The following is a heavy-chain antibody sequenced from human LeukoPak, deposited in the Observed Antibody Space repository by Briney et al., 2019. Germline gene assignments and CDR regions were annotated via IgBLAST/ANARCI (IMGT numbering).Heavy chain of an antibody. CDR3: AREIFGSGSYPDY. J-gene: IGHJ4*02. CDR2: ILHGARNT. CDR1: GFSFYTYA. D-gene: IGHD3-10*01. V-gene: IGHV3-33*01. Sequence: GGSLRLSCSASGFSFYTYARHWVRQAPGKGLEWVALILHGARNTFYTDSVKGRFTISRDNSKTTVYLQMSILGDEDTAVYYCAREIFGSGSYPDYWGQGTLVTVSS.